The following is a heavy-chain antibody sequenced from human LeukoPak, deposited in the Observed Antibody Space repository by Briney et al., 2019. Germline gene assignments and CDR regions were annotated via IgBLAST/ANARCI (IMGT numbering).Heavy chain of an antibody. V-gene: IGHV3-21*01. CDR1: GFIFSSYG. J-gene: IGHJ4*02. Sequence: GGSLRLSCAASGFIFSSYGMHWVRQAPGKGLEWVSSTSSSSSYIYYADSVKGRFTISRDNAKNSLYLQMNSLRAEDTAVYYCAGGFESLWFGVALGGGADYWGQGTLVTVSS. D-gene: IGHD3-10*01. CDR3: AGGFESLWFGVALGGGADY. CDR2: TSSSSSYI.